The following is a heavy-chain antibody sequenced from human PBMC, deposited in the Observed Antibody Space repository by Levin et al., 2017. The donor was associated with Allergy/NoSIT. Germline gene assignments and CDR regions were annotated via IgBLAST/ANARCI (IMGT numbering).Heavy chain of an antibody. CDR2: INPNSGGT. D-gene: IGHD2-21*02. J-gene: IGHJ4*02. CDR3: ASGPHIVVVTADYYFDY. V-gene: IGHV1-2*02. Sequence: ASVKVSCKASGYTFTGYYLHWVRQAPGQGLEWVGWINPNSGGTNYAQKFQGRVTMTRDTSITTAYMELSRLRSDDTAVYYCASGPHIVVVTADYYFDYWGQGTLVTVSS. CDR1: GYTFTGYY.